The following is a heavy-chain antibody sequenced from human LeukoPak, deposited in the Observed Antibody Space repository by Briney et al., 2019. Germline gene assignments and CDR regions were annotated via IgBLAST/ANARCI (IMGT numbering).Heavy chain of an antibody. CDR3: AKIKGQQLVTADS. V-gene: IGHV3-74*01. D-gene: IGHD6-13*01. J-gene: IGHJ4*02. CDR2: IVADGSTT. Sequence: GGSLRLSCAASGFAFSNYWMHWVRQAPGKGLVWVSRIVADGSTTNYADSVKGRFTISRDNAKNTLFLQMNSLRAEDTAVYYCAKIKGQQLVTADSRGQGTLVIVSS. CDR1: GFAFSNYW.